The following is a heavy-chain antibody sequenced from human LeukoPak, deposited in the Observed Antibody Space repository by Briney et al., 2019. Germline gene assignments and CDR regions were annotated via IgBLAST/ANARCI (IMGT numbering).Heavy chain of an antibody. CDR1: GGSISSSSYY. J-gene: IGHJ6*03. CDR2: IYTSGST. V-gene: IGHV4-61*02. CDR3: ARVRVAGTNYMDV. Sequence: SQTLSLTCTVSGGSISSSSYYWSWIRQPAGKGLEWIGRIYTSGSTNYNPSLKSRVTISVDTSKNQFSLKLSSVTAADTAVYYCARVRVAGTNYMDVWGKGTTVTVSS. D-gene: IGHD6-19*01.